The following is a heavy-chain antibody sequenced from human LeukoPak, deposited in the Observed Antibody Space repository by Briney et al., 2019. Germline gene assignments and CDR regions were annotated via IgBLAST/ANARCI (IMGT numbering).Heavy chain of an antibody. CDR1: GGSMSSSSYY. CDR3: ARVIAAATSTGFDP. J-gene: IGHJ5*02. CDR2: IYYSGST. Sequence: SGTLSLTCTVSGGSMSSSSYYWGWIRQPPGKGLEWIGSIYYSGSTNYNPSLKSRVTISVDTSKNQFSLKLSSVTAADTAVYYCARVIAAATSTGFDPWGQGTLVTVSS. D-gene: IGHD6-13*01. V-gene: IGHV4-39*07.